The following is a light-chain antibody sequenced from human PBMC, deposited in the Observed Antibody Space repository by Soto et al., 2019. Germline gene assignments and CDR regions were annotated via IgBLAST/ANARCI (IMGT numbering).Light chain of an antibody. Sequence: QSALTQPPSASGSPGQSVTISSTGTSSDVGNYNYVSWYQQHPGKAPKLMIYEVTKRPSGVPDRFSGSKSGNTASLTVSGLQAEDEADYYCSSYAGSKTLFGGGTKLTVL. V-gene: IGLV2-8*01. CDR2: EVT. CDR1: SSDVGNYNY. CDR3: SSYAGSKTL. J-gene: IGLJ3*02.